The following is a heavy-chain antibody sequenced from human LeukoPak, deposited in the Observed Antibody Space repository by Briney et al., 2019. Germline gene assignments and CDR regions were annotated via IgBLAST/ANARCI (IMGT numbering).Heavy chain of an antibody. Sequence: SETLSLTCTVSGGSISSFYWSWIRQPPGKGLEWIGYIYYSGSTNYNPSLKSRVTISVDTSKNQFSLKLSSVTAADTAVYYCARHDYFDYWGQGTLVTVSS. J-gene: IGHJ4*02. CDR3: ARHDYFDY. CDR1: GGSISSFY. V-gene: IGHV4-59*01. CDR2: IYYSGST.